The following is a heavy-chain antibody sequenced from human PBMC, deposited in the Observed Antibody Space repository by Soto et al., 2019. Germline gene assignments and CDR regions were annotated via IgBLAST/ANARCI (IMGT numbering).Heavy chain of an antibody. V-gene: IGHV1-69*13. CDR1: GGTFSSYA. J-gene: IGHJ6*02. D-gene: IGHD4-17*01. Sequence: GASVKVSCKASGGTFSSYAISWVRQAPGQGLEWMGGIIPIFGTANYAQKFQGRVTITADESTSTAYMELSSLRSEDTAVYYCARDEVTTSQLPYYYYGMDVWGQGTTVTVSS. CDR3: ARDEVTTSQLPYYYYGMDV. CDR2: IIPIFGTA.